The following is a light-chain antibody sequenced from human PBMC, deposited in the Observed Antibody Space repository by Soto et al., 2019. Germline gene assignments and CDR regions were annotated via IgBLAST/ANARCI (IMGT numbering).Light chain of an antibody. Sequence: EVVLTQSPVALSLSPGERATLSCRASQSFRGLLAWYQQKPGQSPRLLIYGASTRATGLPARFSGSGSGTEFTLTISSLQSEDFALYYCQQYNNWPITFGQGTRLEIK. J-gene: IGKJ5*01. V-gene: IGKV3-15*01. CDR1: QSFRGL. CDR3: QQYNNWPIT. CDR2: GAS.